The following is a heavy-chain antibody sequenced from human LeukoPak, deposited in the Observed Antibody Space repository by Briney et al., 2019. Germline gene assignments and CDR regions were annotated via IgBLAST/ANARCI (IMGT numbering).Heavy chain of an antibody. CDR2: IYYSGST. CDR3: ARAPAGRGYYYYYGMGV. Sequence: SETLSLTCTVSGGSISSYYWSWIRQPPGKGLEWIGYIYYSGSTNYNPSLKSRVTISVDTSKNQFSLKLSSVTAADTAVYYCARAPAGRGYYYYYGMGVWGQGTTVTVSS. J-gene: IGHJ6*02. CDR1: GGSISSYY. V-gene: IGHV4-59*01. D-gene: IGHD2-2*01.